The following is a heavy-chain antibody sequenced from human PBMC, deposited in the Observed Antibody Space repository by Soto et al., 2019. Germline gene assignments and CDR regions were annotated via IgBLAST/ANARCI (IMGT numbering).Heavy chain of an antibody. CDR1: GGSISTYY. D-gene: IGHD3-3*02. V-gene: IGHV4-59*08. J-gene: IGHJ6*03. Sequence: QVQLQESGPGLLNPSETLSLTFTVSGGSISTYYLSWIRQPPEKGLVLIGYIYYTGSANYTPSLKSRVTISVDTSKNQVSLRLSSVTAADTDVYYCARHATSFRVSFTDSYYYYLDVGGKGNTVTVSS. CDR2: IYYTGSA. CDR3: ARHATSFRVSFTDSYYYYLDV.